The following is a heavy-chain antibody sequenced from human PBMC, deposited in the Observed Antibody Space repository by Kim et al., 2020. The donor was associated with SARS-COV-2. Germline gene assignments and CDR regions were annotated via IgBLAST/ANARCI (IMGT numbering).Heavy chain of an antibody. D-gene: IGHD3-10*01. V-gene: IGHV3-53*04. J-gene: IGHJ6*02. CDR1: GFTVSSNY. CDR2: IYSGGST. CDR3: ASWAGVWFGEGYGMDV. Sequence: GGSLRLSCAASGFTVSSNYMSWVRQAPGKGLEWVSVIYSGGSTYYADSMKGRFTISRHNSKNTLYLQMNSLRAEDTAVYYCASWAGVWFGEGYGMDVWGQGTTVTVSS.